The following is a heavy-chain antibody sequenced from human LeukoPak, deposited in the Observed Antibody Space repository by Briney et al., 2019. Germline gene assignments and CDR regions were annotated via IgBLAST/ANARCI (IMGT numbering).Heavy chain of an antibody. Sequence: PGGSLRLSCAASGFTFSSYGMSWVRQAPGKGLEWVSAISGSGGSTYYADSVKGRFTISRDNSKNTLYLQMNSLRAEDTAVYYCAKDLEVRIQLWLPDLPDWGQGTLVTVSS. V-gene: IGHV3-23*01. CDR1: GFTFSSYG. CDR2: ISGSGGST. J-gene: IGHJ4*02. CDR3: AKDLEVRIQLWLPDLPD. D-gene: IGHD5-18*01.